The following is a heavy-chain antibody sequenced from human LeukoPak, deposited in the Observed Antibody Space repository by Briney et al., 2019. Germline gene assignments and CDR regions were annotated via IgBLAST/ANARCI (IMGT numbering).Heavy chain of an antibody. V-gene: IGHV3-74*01. CDR2: INSDGSST. Sequence: GGSLGLSCAASGFTFSSYWMHWVRQAPGKGLVWVSRINSDGSSTSYADSVKGRFTISRDNAKNTLYLQMNSLRAEDTAVYYCARVDTAMVFFFDYWGQGTLVTVSS. D-gene: IGHD5-18*01. J-gene: IGHJ4*02. CDR3: ARVDTAMVFFFDY. CDR1: GFTFSSYW.